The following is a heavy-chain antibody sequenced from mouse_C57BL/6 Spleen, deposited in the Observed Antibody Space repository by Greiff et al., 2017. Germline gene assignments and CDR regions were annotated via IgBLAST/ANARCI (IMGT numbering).Heavy chain of an antibody. Sequence: VQVVESGPGLVAPSQSLSITCTVSGFSLPSYGVHWVRQPPGKGLEWLVVIWSDGSTTYNSALKSRLSISKDNSKSQVFLKMNSLQTDDTAMYYCARHAWERDAMDYWGQGTSVTVSS. D-gene: IGHD4-1*01. CDR1: GFSLPSYG. CDR3: ARHAWERDAMDY. CDR2: IWSDGST. V-gene: IGHV2-6-1*01. J-gene: IGHJ4*01.